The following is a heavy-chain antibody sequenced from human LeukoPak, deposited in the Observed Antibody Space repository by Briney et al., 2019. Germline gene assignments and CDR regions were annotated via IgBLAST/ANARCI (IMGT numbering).Heavy chain of an antibody. V-gene: IGHV5-51*01. J-gene: IGHJ5*02. Sequence: GESLKISCKGSGYSFTSYWIGWVRQMPGKGLEWMGIIYPGDSDTRYSPSFQGQVTISADKSISTAYLQWSSLKASDTAMYYCARHPDYYYGSGISWGEGFDPWGQGTLVTVSS. CDR3: ARHPDYYYGSGISWGEGFDP. D-gene: IGHD3-10*01. CDR1: GYSFTSYW. CDR2: IYPGDSDT.